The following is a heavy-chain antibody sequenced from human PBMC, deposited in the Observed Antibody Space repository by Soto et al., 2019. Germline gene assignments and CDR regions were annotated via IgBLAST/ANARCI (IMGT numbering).Heavy chain of an antibody. V-gene: IGHV1-18*01. CDR2: ISAYNGNT. J-gene: IGHJ3*02. CDR1: GYTFTSYG. D-gene: IGHD3-22*01. Sequence: ASVKVSCKASGYTFTSYGISWVRQAPGQGLEWMGWISAYNGNTNYAQKLQGRVTMTTDTSTSTAYMELRSLRSDDTAVYYCAREGVTYYYDSSGYRKAFDIWGQGTMVTVSS. CDR3: AREGVTYYYDSSGYRKAFDI.